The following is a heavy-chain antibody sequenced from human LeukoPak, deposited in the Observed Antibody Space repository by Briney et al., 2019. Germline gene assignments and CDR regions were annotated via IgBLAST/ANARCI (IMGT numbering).Heavy chain of an antibody. CDR1: GGSISSSSYY. Sequence: SETLSLTCTVSGGSISSSSYYWGWIRQPPGKGLEWIGSIYYSGNTYYNPSLKSRVTISVDTSKNQFSLKLSSVTAADTAVYYCARGEKTAGLDYWGQGTLVTVSS. D-gene: IGHD6-13*01. V-gene: IGHV4-39*07. CDR2: IYYSGNT. CDR3: ARGEKTAGLDY. J-gene: IGHJ4*02.